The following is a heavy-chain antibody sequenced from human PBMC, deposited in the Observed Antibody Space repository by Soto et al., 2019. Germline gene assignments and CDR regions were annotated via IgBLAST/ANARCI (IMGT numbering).Heavy chain of an antibody. Sequence: QVQLVESGGGVVQPGRSLRLSCAVSGFTFSDHGFHWVRQAPGKGLEWVAVIWYDGSNKYYSDSVKGRFTISRDDSNYTLYLQMSRLRVEDPAMSYCSGDIGVTDYRLDHWGQGTPVTVSS. CDR2: IWYDGSNK. J-gene: IGHJ4*02. D-gene: IGHD2-21*02. V-gene: IGHV3-33*01. CDR1: GFTFSDHG. CDR3: SGDIGVTDYRLDH.